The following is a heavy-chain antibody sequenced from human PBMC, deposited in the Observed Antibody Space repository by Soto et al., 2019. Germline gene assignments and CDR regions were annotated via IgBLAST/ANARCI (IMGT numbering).Heavy chain of an antibody. J-gene: IGHJ3*02. CDR3: ARAIRFLHRDAFDI. CDR2: IIPIFGTA. V-gene: IGHV1-69*13. Sequence: GASVKVSCKASGGTFSSYAISWVRQAPGQGLEWMGGIIPIFGTANYAQKFQGRVTITADESTSTAYMELSSLRSEDTAVYYCARAIRFLHRDAFDIWGQGTMVTVSS. CDR1: GGTFSSYA. D-gene: IGHD3-3*01.